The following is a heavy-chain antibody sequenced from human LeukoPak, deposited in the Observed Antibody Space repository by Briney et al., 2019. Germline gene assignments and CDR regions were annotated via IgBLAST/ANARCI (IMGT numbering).Heavy chain of an antibody. J-gene: IGHJ5*02. CDR1: GFTFSSYS. D-gene: IGHD2-2*02. Sequence: GGSLRLSCAASGFTFSSYSMNWVRQAPGKGLEWVSYISSSSSTIYYADSVKGRFTISRDNAKNSLYLQMNSLRAEDTAVYYCAREHTLSSFDPWGQGTLVTVSS. CDR2: ISSSSSTI. CDR3: AREHTLSSFDP. V-gene: IGHV3-48*04.